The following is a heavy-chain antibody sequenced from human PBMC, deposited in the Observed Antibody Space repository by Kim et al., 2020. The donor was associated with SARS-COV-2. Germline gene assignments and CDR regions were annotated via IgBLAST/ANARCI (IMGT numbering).Heavy chain of an antibody. CDR3: ASPSPDYGDYYFDY. Sequence: GGSLRLSCAASGFTFSSHAMHWVRQAPGKGLEWVAVISFHGRNKYYADSVKGRFTVSRDNSKNTLYLQRNSLRPEDTAVHYCASPSPDYGDYYFDYWGQG. CDR1: GFTFSSHA. V-gene: IGHV3-30*04. D-gene: IGHD4-17*01. J-gene: IGHJ4*02. CDR2: ISFHGRNK.